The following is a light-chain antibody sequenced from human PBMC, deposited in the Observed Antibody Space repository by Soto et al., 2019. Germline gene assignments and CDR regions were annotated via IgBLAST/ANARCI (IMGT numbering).Light chain of an antibody. V-gene: IGLV4-60*03. J-gene: IGLJ3*02. CDR3: ETWNSNTRV. CDR1: SGHSRSI. CDR2: LEGSGSY. Sequence: QLVLTQSSSASASLGSSVKLTCTLTSGHSRSIIAWHQQQPGKAPRYLMKLEGSGSYNRGSGVPDRFSGSSSGADRYLTISNLQSEGEADYCCETWNSNTRVFGGGTKLTVL.